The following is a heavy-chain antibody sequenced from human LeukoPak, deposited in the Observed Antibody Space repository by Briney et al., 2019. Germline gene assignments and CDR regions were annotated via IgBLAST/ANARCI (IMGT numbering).Heavy chain of an antibody. J-gene: IGHJ4*02. CDR3: AKGGEEGIDSSGLPH. CDR2: IDWNSGAI. V-gene: IGHV3-9*01. D-gene: IGHD3-22*01. Sequence: GGSLRLSCAASGFTFDDYGIHWVRQAPGKGLEWVSGIDWNSGAIGYADSVKGRFTISRDNAKNSLYLQMNSLRAEDTALYYCAKGGEEGIDSSGLPHWGQGTLVTVSS. CDR1: GFTFDDYG.